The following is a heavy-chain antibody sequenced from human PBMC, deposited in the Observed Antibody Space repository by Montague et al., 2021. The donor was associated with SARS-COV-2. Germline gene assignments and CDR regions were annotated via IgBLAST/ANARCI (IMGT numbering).Heavy chain of an antibody. D-gene: IGHD3-16*02. CDR3: ARLGFVELWLNLGWFDP. CDR2: ISDSGST. J-gene: IGHJ5*02. V-gene: IGHV4-59*08. Sequence: SETLSLTCTVSGGSLNNYFWSWIRQPPGKGLEWVGYISDSGSTKYNPSLQSRVTMPVDTSKNQFSLELRSVAAADTAVYYCARLGFVELWLNLGWFDPWGQGTLVTVSS. CDR1: GGSLNNYF.